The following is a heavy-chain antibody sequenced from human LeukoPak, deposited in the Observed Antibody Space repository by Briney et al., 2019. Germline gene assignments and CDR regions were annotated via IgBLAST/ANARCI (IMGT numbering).Heavy chain of an antibody. CDR2: INTHNGGT. CDR3: ARDCRGSGRPGFGDPFDV. J-gene: IGHJ3*01. CDR1: GYTFTGYY. Sequence: ASVKVSCKASGYTFTGYYMHWVRQAPGQGPEWMGWINTHNGGTNYAQKFRGRVTMTRDTSITTAYMELSRLTSEDTAVYYCARDCRGSGRPGFGDPFDVWGQGTMVTVSS. D-gene: IGHD6-19*01. V-gene: IGHV1-2*02.